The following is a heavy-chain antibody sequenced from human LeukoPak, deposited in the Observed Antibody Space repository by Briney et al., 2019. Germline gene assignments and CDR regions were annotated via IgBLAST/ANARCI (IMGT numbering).Heavy chain of an antibody. Sequence: SETLSLTCTVSGGSISSYYWSWIRQPPGKGLEWIGYIYHSGSTNYNPSLKSRVTISVDTSKNQFSLKLSSVTAADTAVYYCARYCSSTSCHNGAFDIWGQGTMVTVSS. CDR1: GGSISSYY. J-gene: IGHJ3*02. V-gene: IGHV4-59*01. CDR2: IYHSGST. D-gene: IGHD2-2*01. CDR3: ARYCSSTSCHNGAFDI.